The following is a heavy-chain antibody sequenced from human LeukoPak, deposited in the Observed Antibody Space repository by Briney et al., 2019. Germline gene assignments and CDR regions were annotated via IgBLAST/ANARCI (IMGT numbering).Heavy chain of an antibody. CDR2: VFYSGNT. CDR3: ARGLPGRDAFDV. CDR1: GGXISSFY. J-gene: IGHJ3*01. V-gene: IGHV4-59*13. D-gene: IGHD3-16*01. Sequence: PSETLSLTCTVSGGXISSFYWNWIRQPPGKGQEWVGYVFYSGNTNYNPSLGSRVTISEDTSKNQFSLNLNSLTAADTAVYYCARGLPGRDAFDVWGQGTVVTVSS.